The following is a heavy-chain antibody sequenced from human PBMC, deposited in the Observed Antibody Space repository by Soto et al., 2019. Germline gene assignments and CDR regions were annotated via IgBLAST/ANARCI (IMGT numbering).Heavy chain of an antibody. CDR1: GGSIGRGGHP. V-gene: IGHV4-30-2*01. CDR3: ARGYSGYDWAEHFDY. CDR2: IYHTGST. D-gene: IGHD5-12*01. J-gene: IGHJ4*02. Sequence: QLQLQESGSGLVKPSQTLSLTCAVSGGSIGRGGHPWSWIRQPPGKGLEWIGNIYHTGSTYYSTSLKSRVTISVDRSQNQFSLKLNYVTAADTAVYYCARGYSGYDWAEHFDYWGQGTLVTVSS.